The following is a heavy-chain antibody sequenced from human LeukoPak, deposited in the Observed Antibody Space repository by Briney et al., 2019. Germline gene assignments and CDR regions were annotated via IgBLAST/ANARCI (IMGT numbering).Heavy chain of an antibody. V-gene: IGHV3-7*01. CDR1: GFTFSSYA. CDR2: IKQDGSEK. D-gene: IGHD1-26*01. CDR3: ARVLYSGSYRYAFDI. Sequence: PGGSLRLSCAASGFTFSSYAMSWVRQAPGKGLEWVANIKQDGSEKYYVDSVKGRFTISRDNAKNSLYLQMNSLRAEDTAVYYCARVLYSGSYRYAFDIWGQGTMVTVSS. J-gene: IGHJ3*02.